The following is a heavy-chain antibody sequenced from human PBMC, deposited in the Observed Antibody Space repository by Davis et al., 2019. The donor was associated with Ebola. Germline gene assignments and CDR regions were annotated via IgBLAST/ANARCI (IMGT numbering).Heavy chain of an antibody. CDR3: AKHWGLRYFDWLPY. J-gene: IGHJ4*02. V-gene: IGHV3-23*01. CDR1: GFTFYSYA. CDR2: ISGSEDST. D-gene: IGHD3-9*01. Sequence: GESLKISCAASGFTFYSYAMNWVRQAPGKGLEWVSAISGSEDSTFYADSVKGRFTISRDNSKSTLYLQMNSLRAEDTAVYYCAKHWGLRYFDWLPYWGQGTLVTVSS.